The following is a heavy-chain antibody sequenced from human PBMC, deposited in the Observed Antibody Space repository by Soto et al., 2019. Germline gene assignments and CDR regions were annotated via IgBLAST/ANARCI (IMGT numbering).Heavy chain of an antibody. D-gene: IGHD1-7*01. V-gene: IGHV3-23*01. CDR2: IVGSGDTT. CDR1: GFTFSSYA. J-gene: IGHJ5*02. Sequence: EVQLLESGGGLVQPGGSLRLSCAASGFTFSSYALSWVRQAPGKGLEWVSGIVGSGDTTYYADSVKGRFTISRDNSKNTLYLQMNSLSAEDTAVYFCAKAKGNWNFGWFDPWGQGTLVTVSS. CDR3: AKAKGNWNFGWFDP.